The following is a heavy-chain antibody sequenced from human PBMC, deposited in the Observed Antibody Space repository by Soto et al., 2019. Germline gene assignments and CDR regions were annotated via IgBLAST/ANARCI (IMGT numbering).Heavy chain of an antibody. CDR3: ARDYHYGSGSYYNEPEDAFDI. D-gene: IGHD3-10*01. CDR2: ISSSSSTI. V-gene: IGHV3-48*01. Sequence: EVQLVESGGGLVQPGGSLRLSCAASGFTFSSYSMNWVRQAPGKGLEWVSYISSSSSTIYYADSVKGRFTISRDNAKNSLYLQMNSRRAEDTAVYYCARDYHYGSGSYYNEPEDAFDIWGQGTMVTVSS. CDR1: GFTFSSYS. J-gene: IGHJ3*02.